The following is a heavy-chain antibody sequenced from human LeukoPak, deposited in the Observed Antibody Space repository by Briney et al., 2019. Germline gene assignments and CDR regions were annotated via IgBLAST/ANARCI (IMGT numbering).Heavy chain of an antibody. V-gene: IGHV4-31*03. CDR1: AGSISSGGYY. CDR2: IYYSGST. Sequence: SETLSLTCTVSAGSISSGGYYWSWIRQHPGKGLEWIGYIYYSGSTYYNPSLESRVTISVDTSKNQLSLKLSSVTAADTAVYYCARDTLRHDYSNYVPLYYYYGMDVWGQGTTVTVSS. J-gene: IGHJ6*02. D-gene: IGHD4-11*01. CDR3: ARDTLRHDYSNYVPLYYYYGMDV.